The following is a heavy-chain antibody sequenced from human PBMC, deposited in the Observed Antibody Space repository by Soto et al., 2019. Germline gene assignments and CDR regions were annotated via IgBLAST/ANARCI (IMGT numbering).Heavy chain of an antibody. J-gene: IGHJ4*02. D-gene: IGHD6-19*01. CDR3: ARDSWADSSGGHGCYFDY. V-gene: IGHV4-4*07. CDR1: GGSISSYY. Sequence: SETLSLTCTVSGGSISSYYWSWIRQPAGKGLEWIGRIYTSGSTNYNPSLKSRVTMSVDTSKNQFSLKLSSVTAADTAVYYCARDSWADSSGGHGCYFDYWGQGTLVTVS. CDR2: IYTSGST.